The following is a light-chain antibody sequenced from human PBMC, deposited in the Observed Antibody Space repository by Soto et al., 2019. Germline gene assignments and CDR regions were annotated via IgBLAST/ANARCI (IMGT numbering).Light chain of an antibody. CDR2: DTS. Sequence: VILPQSPATLSVSPGERATLSCRASQSVSSNLAWYQHRPGQAPRLLMYDTSTRATGIPARFSGSGSGTEFTLTISSWQSDDSAVCYCKQYNKGPPITFGEGTKVDIK. V-gene: IGKV3-15*01. CDR3: KQYNKGPPIT. J-gene: IGKJ4*01. CDR1: QSVSSN.